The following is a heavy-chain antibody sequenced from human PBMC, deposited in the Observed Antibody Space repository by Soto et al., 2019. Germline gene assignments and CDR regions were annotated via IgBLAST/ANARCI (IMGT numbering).Heavy chain of an antibody. CDR1: GGSISSSHW. Sequence: QVHLQESGPGLVNPSGTLTLTCAVSGGSISSSHWWGWVRQAPGKGLEWIGEIYHSGSTNYNPSLKSRITMSVDKSKNQFSVNLSSVTAADTAVYYCVRATYFSDSSGYTRCFDYWGQGTLVTVSS. V-gene: IGHV4-4*02. CDR3: VRATYFSDSSGYTRCFDY. J-gene: IGHJ4*02. CDR2: IYHSGST. D-gene: IGHD3-22*01.